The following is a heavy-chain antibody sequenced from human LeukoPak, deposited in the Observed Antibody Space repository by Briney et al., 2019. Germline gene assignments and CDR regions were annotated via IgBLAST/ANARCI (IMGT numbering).Heavy chain of an antibody. CDR1: GFSFSDYW. CDR2: IKEGRSAR. J-gene: IGHJ5*01. CDR3: ARDPRDDHNSLDS. Sequence: GGSLRLSCAASGFSFSDYWMSWVRQSPEKGLEWVANIKEGRSARYYVDSVKGRFTISRDNAKNFLYLQMTSLRVEDTAMYYCARDPRDDHNSLDSWGQGTQVTVSS. V-gene: IGHV3-7*03.